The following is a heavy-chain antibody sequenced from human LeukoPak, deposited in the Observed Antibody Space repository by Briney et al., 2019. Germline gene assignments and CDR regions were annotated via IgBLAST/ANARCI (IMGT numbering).Heavy chain of an antibody. D-gene: IGHD1-26*01. CDR3: ARDVGIVGATAGY. J-gene: IGHJ4*02. CDR2: INPSGGST. V-gene: IGHV1-46*01. Sequence: GASVKVSCKASGYTFTSYYMHWVRQAPGQGLGWMGIINPSGGSTSYAQKFQGRVTMTRDTSTSTVYMELSRLRSDDTAVYYCARDVGIVGATAGYWGQGTLVTVSS. CDR1: GYTFTSYY.